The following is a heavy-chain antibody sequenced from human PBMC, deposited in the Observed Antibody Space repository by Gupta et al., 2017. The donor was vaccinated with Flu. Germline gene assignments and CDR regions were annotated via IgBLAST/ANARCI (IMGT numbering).Heavy chain of an antibody. J-gene: IGHJ2*01. D-gene: IGHD2-2*01. Sequence: QVQLQESGPGLVKPSGTLSLTCAVSGGSITTTNWWTWVRQPPGKGLEWIGEIYHTGSANSHSSLQSRVTRSIDNSRNQCYLEGNFVTAADTDCYYWARVASCSSANGPIQYWYFDLCGPGTLVTVSS. CDR1: GGSITTTNW. CDR3: ARVASCSSANGPIQYWYFDL. CDR2: IYHTGSA. V-gene: IGHV4-4*02.